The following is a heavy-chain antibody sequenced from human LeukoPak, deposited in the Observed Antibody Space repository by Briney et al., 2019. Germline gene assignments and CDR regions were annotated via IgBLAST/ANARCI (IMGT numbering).Heavy chain of an antibody. V-gene: IGHV3-53*01. CDR2: IYRDGTT. CDR3: ARSLYFDY. CDR1: GFTVNSSY. J-gene: IGHJ4*02. Sequence: GGSLRLSCAASGFTVNSSYMSWVRQAPGKGLEWVSIIYRDGTTYYADSVKGRFTISRDNSKNTLYLQMNSLRVEDTAVYYCARSLYFDYWGQGTLVTVSS.